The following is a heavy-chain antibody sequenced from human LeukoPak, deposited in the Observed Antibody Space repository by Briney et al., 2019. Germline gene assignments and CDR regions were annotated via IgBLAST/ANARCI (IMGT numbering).Heavy chain of an antibody. CDR1: GYTFTSYD. V-gene: IGHV1-8*01. Sequence: ASVKVSCKASGYTFTSYDINWVRQATGQGLEWMGWMNPNSGNTGYAQKFQGRFTITRNISISNAYMDLSNPRTDDTAVYYCARGAGPTTSPNYYDSSGYYLWYFDYWGQGTLVTVSS. CDR2: MNPNSGNT. CDR3: ARGAGPTTSPNYYDSSGYYLWYFDY. D-gene: IGHD3-22*01. J-gene: IGHJ4*02.